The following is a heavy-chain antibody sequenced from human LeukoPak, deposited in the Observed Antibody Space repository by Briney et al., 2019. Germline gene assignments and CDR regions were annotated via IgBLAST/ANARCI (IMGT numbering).Heavy chain of an antibody. J-gene: IGHJ4*02. Sequence: PGGSLRLSCATSGFTFSGYAMSWVRQAPGKGLEWVSGISGSDGSTYYADPVKGRFTVSRDNSKNTLYLQMNSLRAEDMAIYYCAKQDYSNYVGPFDYWGQGALVSVSS. CDR3: AKQDYSNYVGPFDY. D-gene: IGHD4-11*01. V-gene: IGHV3-23*01. CDR2: ISGSDGST. CDR1: GFTFSGYA.